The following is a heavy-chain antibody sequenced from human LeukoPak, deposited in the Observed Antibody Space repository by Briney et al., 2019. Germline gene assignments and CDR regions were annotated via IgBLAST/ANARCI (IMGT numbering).Heavy chain of an antibody. V-gene: IGHV4-39*01. CDR1: GGXISSSSYY. D-gene: IGHD6-13*01. CDR2: MYYSGST. J-gene: IGHJ4*02. Sequence: SETLSLTCSVSGGXISSSSYYWGWIRQPPGKGLEWIGSMYYSGSTYYNPSLKSRVTISINTSKNQLSLKLSSVTAADTAVYYCARRVYSTNADSWGQGTLVTVSS. CDR3: ARRVYSTNADS.